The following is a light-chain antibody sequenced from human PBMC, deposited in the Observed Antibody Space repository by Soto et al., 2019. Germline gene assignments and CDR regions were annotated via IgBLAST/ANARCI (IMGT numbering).Light chain of an antibody. J-gene: IGLJ1*01. V-gene: IGLV2-14*03. CDR3: SSFSRSTPLV. CDR2: DVT. Sequence: QSALTQPPSASGSPGQSVTISCTGTSSDVGGYDRVSWFQQHPGKAPKLIIYDVTLRPSGVSNRFSGSKSGNTASLTISGLQAEDEADFYCSSFSRSTPLVFGTGTKLTVL. CDR1: SSDVGGYDR.